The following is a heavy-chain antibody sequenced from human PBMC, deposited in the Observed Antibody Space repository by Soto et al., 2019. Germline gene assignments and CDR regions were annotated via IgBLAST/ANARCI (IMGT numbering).Heavy chain of an antibody. J-gene: IGHJ4*02. V-gene: IGHV1-69*02. D-gene: IGHD1-1*01. CDR2: IIPILGIA. CDR1: GDTFSSYT. Sequence: QVQLVQSGAEVKKPGSSVKVSCKASGDTFSSYTISWVRQAPGQGLEWMGRIIPILGIANYAQKFQGRVTITADKSTSTAYMELSSLRSEDTAVYYCAIRTGTTITDYWGQGTLVTVSS. CDR3: AIRTGTTITDY.